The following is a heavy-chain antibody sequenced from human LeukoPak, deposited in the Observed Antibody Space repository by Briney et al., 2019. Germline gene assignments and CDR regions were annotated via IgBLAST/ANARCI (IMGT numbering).Heavy chain of an antibody. J-gene: IGHJ4*02. Sequence: GGSLRLSCAASGFTFSSNAMSWVRQSPGKGLEWVSSISGSGASTYYADSVKGRFTIYRDNSKNTLYLQMNSLRAEDTAIYYCAKDVGSSVTARRAFDYWGQGSLVTVSS. D-gene: IGHD6-6*01. CDR2: ISGSGAST. CDR3: AKDVGSSVTARRAFDY. V-gene: IGHV3-23*01. CDR1: GFTFSSNA.